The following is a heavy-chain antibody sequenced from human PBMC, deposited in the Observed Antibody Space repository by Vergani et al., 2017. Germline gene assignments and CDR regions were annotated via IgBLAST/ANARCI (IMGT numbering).Heavy chain of an antibody. CDR2: ISDYNGDT. V-gene: IGHV1-18*01. CDR3: ARDLFRYCSSSSCYTPFEY. J-gene: IGHJ4*02. Sequence: QVQLVQSGAEVKKPGASVKVSCKAFGYTFTSYGISWVRQAPGQGLEWMGLISDYNGDTNYAQNFQGRVTMTTDTSTSTAYMELRSLRSDDTAVYYCARDLFRYCSSSSCYTPFEYWGQGTLVTASS. CDR1: GYTFTSYG. D-gene: IGHD2-2*02.